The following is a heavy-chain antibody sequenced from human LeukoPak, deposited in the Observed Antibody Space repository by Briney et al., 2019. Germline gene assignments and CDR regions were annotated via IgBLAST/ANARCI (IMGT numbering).Heavy chain of an antibody. CDR1: GGSISSYY. J-gene: IGHJ3*02. V-gene: IGHV4-59*01. D-gene: IGHD3-22*01. CDR2: IYYSGST. Sequence: PSETLSLTCTVSGGSISSYYWSWIRQPPGKGLEWIGYIYYSGSTNYNPSLKSRVTISVDTSKNQFSLKLSSVTAADTAVYYCARESDSSGYYDAFDIWGQGTMVTVS. CDR3: ARESDSSGYYDAFDI.